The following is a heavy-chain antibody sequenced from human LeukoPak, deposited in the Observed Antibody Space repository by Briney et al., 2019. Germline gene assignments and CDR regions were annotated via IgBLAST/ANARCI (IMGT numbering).Heavy chain of an antibody. CDR3: VRDSTDYFGSTSGIFDV. V-gene: IGHV1-18*01. CDR1: GYTFNDYG. CDR2: VSAYNGVT. D-gene: IGHD3-10*01. J-gene: IGHJ3*01. Sequence: ASVKVSCQSSGYTFNDYGISWVRQAPGHGLEWVGRVSAYNGVTEYAQRFQGRVTMTTDRSTTTGYMELRSLTSDDTAMYFCVRDSTDYFGSTSGIFDVWGQGTQVIVSS.